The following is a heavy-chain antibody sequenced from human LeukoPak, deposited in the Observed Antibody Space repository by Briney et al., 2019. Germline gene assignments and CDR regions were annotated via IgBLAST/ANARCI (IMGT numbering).Heavy chain of an antibody. Sequence: GGSLRLSCAASGFTVNSNYMNWIRQAPGRGLEWVSVLYSGGQTYYADSVKGRFTISRDNSKNTVYLQMDRLRAEDTAVYYCARALVAVTGPYYFDSWGQGTLVTVSS. D-gene: IGHD2-15*01. V-gene: IGHV3-66*01. CDR1: GFTVNSNY. CDR3: ARALVAVTGPYYFDS. J-gene: IGHJ4*02. CDR2: LYSGGQT.